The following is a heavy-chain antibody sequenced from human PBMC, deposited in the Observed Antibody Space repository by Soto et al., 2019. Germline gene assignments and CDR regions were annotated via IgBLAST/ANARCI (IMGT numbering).Heavy chain of an antibody. CDR2: ISSSSSYI. J-gene: IGHJ6*02. Sequence: GGSLRLSCAASGFTFSSYSMNWVRQAPGKGLEWVSSISSSSSYIYYADSVKGRFTISRDNAKNSLYLQMNSLRAEDTAVYYCARGGTDYYGSGRNYYYYGMDVWGQGTTVTVSS. CDR3: ARGGTDYYGSGRNYYYYGMDV. D-gene: IGHD3-10*01. CDR1: GFTFSSYS. V-gene: IGHV3-21*01.